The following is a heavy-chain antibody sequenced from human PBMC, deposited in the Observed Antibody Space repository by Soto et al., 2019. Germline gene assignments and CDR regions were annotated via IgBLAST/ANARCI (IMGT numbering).Heavy chain of an antibody. Sequence: SSETLSLTCAVYGGSFSGYYWSWIRQPPGKGLEWIGEINHSGSTNYNPSLKSRVTISVDTSKNQFSLKLSSVTAADTAVYYCARLRFLEWLLYNWFDPWGQGTLVTVSS. CDR1: GGSFSGYY. J-gene: IGHJ5*02. CDR3: ARLRFLEWLLYNWFDP. V-gene: IGHV4-34*01. CDR2: INHSGST. D-gene: IGHD3-3*01.